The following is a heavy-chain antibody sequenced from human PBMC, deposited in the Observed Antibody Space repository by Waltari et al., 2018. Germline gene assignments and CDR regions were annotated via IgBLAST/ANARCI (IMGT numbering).Heavy chain of an antibody. CDR3: ARRAWGSGWSY. CDR1: GGSISSSSTYY. CDR2: IYYNGST. Sequence: QLQLQESGPGLVKPSETLSLTCTVSGGSISSSSTYYGGWIRQPPGKGLEWIGSIYYNGSTYYNPSLKSRVTISVDTSKNQFSLKLSSVTAADTVVYYCARRAWGSGWSYWGQGTLVAVSS. D-gene: IGHD6-19*01. J-gene: IGHJ4*02. V-gene: IGHV4-39*01.